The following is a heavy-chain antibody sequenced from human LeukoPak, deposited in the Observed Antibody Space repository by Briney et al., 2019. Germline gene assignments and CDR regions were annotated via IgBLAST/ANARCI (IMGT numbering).Heavy chain of an antibody. CDR1: GFTFSSYA. V-gene: IGHV3-23*01. Sequence: GGSLRLSCAASGFTFSSYAMSWVRQAPGKGLEWVSAISGSGGSTYYADSVEGRFTISRDDSKNMLYLQMNSLRAEDTAVYYCARGPNCSGGSCYSNYYYYGMDVWGQGTTVTVSS. CDR3: ARGPNCSGGSCYSNYYYYGMDV. D-gene: IGHD2-15*01. CDR2: ISGSGGST. J-gene: IGHJ6*02.